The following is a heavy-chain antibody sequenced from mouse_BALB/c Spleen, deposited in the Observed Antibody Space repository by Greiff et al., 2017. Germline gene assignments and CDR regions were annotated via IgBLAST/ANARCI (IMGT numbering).Heavy chain of an antibody. V-gene: IGHV3-2*02. J-gene: IGHJ4*01. D-gene: IGHD2-14*01. CDR3: ASGRYDGMDY. CDR2: ISYSGST. Sequence: EVKLVESGPGLVKPSQSLSLTCTVTGYSITSDYAWNWIRQFPGNKLEWMGYISYSGSTSYNPSLKSRISITRDTSKNQFFLQLNSVTTEDTATYYCASGRYDGMDYWGQGTSVTVSS. CDR1: GYSITSDYA.